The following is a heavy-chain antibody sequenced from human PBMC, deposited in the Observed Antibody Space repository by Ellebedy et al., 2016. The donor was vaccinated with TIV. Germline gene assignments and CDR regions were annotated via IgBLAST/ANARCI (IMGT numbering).Heavy chain of an antibody. CDR2: IYYSGST. Sequence: MPSETLSLTCTVSGGSISSYYWSRIRQPPGKGLEWIGYIYYSGSTNYNPSLKSRVTISVDTSKDQFSLKLSSVTAADTAVYYCARGNWVGATTFPVDYWGQGTLVTVSS. D-gene: IGHD1-26*01. J-gene: IGHJ4*02. CDR3: ARGNWVGATTFPVDY. V-gene: IGHV4-59*01. CDR1: GGSISSYY.